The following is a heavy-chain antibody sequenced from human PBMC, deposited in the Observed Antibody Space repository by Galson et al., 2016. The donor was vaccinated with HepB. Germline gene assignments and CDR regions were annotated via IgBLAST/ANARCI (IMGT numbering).Heavy chain of an antibody. CDR2: ISASGAII. V-gene: IGHV3-48*04. CDR3: ARDPLSCTEGYCIEPFDY. D-gene: IGHD2-8*02. Sequence: SLRLSCAASGFSFNSHSLCWVRQAPGKGLEWLSYISASGAIIHYADSLKGRLSASRGNAKSTLFLQMNSLTAEDTAVYYCARDPLSCTEGYCIEPFDYWGQGTVVTVSS. J-gene: IGHJ4*02. CDR1: GFSFNSHS.